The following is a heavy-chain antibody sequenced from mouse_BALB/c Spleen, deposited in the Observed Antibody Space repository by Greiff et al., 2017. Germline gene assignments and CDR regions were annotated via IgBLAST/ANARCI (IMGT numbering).Heavy chain of an antibody. J-gene: IGHJ3*01. D-gene: IGHD2-14*01. CDR2: INPSNGGT. CDR3: TVYYRYDWFAY. Sequence: QVQLQQPGAELVKPGASVKLSCKASGYTFTSYYMYWVKQRPGQGLEWIGGINPSNGGTNFNEKFKSKATLTVDKSSSTAYMQLSSLTSEDSAVYYCTVYYRYDWFAYWGQGTLVTVSA. V-gene: IGHV1S81*02. CDR1: GYTFTSYY.